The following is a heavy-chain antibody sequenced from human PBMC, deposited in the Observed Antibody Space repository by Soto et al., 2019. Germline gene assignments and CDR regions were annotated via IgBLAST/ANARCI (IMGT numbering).Heavy chain of an antibody. Sequence: ASVKVSCKASGYTFTGYYMHWVRQAPGQGLEWMGWINPNSGGTNYAQKFQGWVTMTRDTSISTAYMELSRLRSDDTAVYYCARSTIAAPDVGYYYGMDVWGQGTTVTAP. D-gene: IGHD6-13*01. J-gene: IGHJ6*02. V-gene: IGHV1-2*04. CDR3: ARSTIAAPDVGYYYGMDV. CDR1: GYTFTGYY. CDR2: INPNSGGT.